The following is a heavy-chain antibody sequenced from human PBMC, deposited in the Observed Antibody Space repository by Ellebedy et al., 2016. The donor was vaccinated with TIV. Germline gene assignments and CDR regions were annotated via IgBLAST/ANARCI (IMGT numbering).Heavy chain of an antibody. Sequence: GESLKISXAASGFTFSSYAMSWVRQAPGKGLEWVSAISGSGGSTYYADSAKGRFTISRDNSKNTLYLQMNSLRAEDTAVYYCAKTVRFGDRTSPFDPWGQGTLVTVSS. CDR2: ISGSGGST. CDR1: GFTFSSYA. V-gene: IGHV3-23*01. CDR3: AKTVRFGDRTSPFDP. J-gene: IGHJ5*02. D-gene: IGHD3-10*01.